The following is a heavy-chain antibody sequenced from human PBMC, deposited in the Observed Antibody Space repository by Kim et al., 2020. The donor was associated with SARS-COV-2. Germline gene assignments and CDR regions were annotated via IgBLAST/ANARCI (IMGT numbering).Heavy chain of an antibody. J-gene: IGHJ6*02. D-gene: IGHD6-19*01. CDR3: ARDRNDSGWLEYYYGMDV. V-gene: IGHV4-39*07. Sequence: SETLSLTCTVSGGSISSSSYYWGWIRQPPGKGLEWIGSIYYSGSTYYNPSLKSRVTISVDTSKNQFSLKLSSVTAADTAVYYCARDRNDSGWLEYYYGMDVWGQGTTVTVSS. CDR2: IYYSGST. CDR1: GGSISSSSYY.